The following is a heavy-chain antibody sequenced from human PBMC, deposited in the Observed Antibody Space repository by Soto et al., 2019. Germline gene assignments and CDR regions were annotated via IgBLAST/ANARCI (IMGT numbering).Heavy chain of an antibody. J-gene: IGHJ4*02. CDR2: IIPIFGTA. CDR1: GGTFSSYA. V-gene: IGHV1-69*13. D-gene: IGHD3-3*01. Sequence: SVKVSCKASGGTFSSYAISWVRQAPGQGLEWMGGIIPIFGTANYAQKFQGRVTITADESTSTAYMELSSLRSEDTAVYYCARDITIFGVASAFDYWGQGALVTVSS. CDR3: ARDITIFGVASAFDY.